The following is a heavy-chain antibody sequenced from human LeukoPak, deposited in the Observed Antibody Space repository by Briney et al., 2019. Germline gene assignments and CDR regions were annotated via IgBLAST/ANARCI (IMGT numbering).Heavy chain of an antibody. CDR2: IYSGGST. Sequence: GGSLRLSCAASGFTVSSNYMSWVRQAPGKGLEWVSVIYSGGSTYYADSVKGRFTISRDNSKNTLYLQMNNLRAEDTAVYYCARDPRGYSYGYWYFDLWGRGTLVTVSS. CDR3: ARDPRGYSYGYWYFDL. J-gene: IGHJ2*01. CDR1: GFTVSSNY. V-gene: IGHV3-53*01. D-gene: IGHD5-18*01.